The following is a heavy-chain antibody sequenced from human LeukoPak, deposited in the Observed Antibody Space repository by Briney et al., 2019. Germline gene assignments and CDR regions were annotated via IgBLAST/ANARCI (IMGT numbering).Heavy chain of an antibody. D-gene: IGHD4-17*01. CDR1: GFTFSSYA. V-gene: IGHV3-30*04. CDR3: ARDGPATTVTTLAFDI. J-gene: IGHJ3*02. Sequence: GSLRLSCAASGFTFSSYAMHWVRQAPGKGLEWVADISYDGSNKYYADSVKGRFTISRDNSKNTLYLQMNSLRAEDTAVYYCARDGPATTVTTLAFDIWGQGTMVTVSS. CDR2: ISYDGSNK.